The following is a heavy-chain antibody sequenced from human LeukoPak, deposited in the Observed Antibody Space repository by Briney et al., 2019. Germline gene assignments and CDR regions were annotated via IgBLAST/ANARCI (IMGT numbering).Heavy chain of an antibody. D-gene: IGHD6-6*01. Sequence: SETLSLTCTVSGGSITSSSYYWGWIRQPPGKGLEWIGNIYNGGSTYYNPSLKRRLTISVDTSKNQFSLKLRSVTAADTAVYFCARSARIAARPQNFDYWGQGTLVPVSS. J-gene: IGHJ4*02. CDR2: IYNGGST. CDR1: GGSITSSSYY. V-gene: IGHV4-39*01. CDR3: ARSARIAARPQNFDY.